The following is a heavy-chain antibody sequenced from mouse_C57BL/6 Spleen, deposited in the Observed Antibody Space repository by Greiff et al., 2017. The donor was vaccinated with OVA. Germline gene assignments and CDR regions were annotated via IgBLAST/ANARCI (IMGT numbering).Heavy chain of an antibody. D-gene: IGHD2-4*01. J-gene: IGHJ4*01. CDR2: IDPETGGT. CDR1: GYTFTDYE. Sequence: VKLLESGAELVRPGASVTLSCKASGYTFTDYEMHWVKQTPVHGLEWIGAIDPETGGTAYNQKFKGKAILTADKSSSTAYMELRSLTSEDSAVYYCTIYYDYIYAMDYWGQGTSVTVSS. V-gene: IGHV1-15*01. CDR3: TIYYDYIYAMDY.